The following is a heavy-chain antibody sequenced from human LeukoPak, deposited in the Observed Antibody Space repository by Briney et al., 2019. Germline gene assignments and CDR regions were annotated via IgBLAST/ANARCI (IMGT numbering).Heavy chain of an antibody. D-gene: IGHD3-9*01. V-gene: IGHV3-30*04. CDR1: GFTFSSYA. CDR2: ISYDGSNK. Sequence: GGSLRLSCAASGFTFSSYAMHWVRQAPGEGLEWVAVISYDGSNKYYADSVKGRFTISRNNSKNTLYLQMNSLRAEDTAVYYCARDRRAGLRYFDWLTNYYYYGMDVRGKGTTVTVSS. CDR3: ARDRRAGLRYFDWLTNYYYYGMDV. J-gene: IGHJ6*04.